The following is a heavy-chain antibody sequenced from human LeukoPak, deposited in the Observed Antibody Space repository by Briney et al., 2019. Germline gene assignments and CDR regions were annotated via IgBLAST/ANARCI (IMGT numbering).Heavy chain of an antibody. CDR2: ISSSGSTI. CDR1: GFTFSDYY. D-gene: IGHD5-24*01. J-gene: IGHJ3*02. CDR3: ARSGVATITDAFDI. Sequence: GGSLRLSCAASGFTFSDYYMSWIRQAPGKGLEWVSYISSSGSTIYYADSVKGRFTISRDNAKNSLYLQMNSLRAEDTAVYYCARSGVATITDAFDIWAMGQWSPSLQ. V-gene: IGHV3-11*01.